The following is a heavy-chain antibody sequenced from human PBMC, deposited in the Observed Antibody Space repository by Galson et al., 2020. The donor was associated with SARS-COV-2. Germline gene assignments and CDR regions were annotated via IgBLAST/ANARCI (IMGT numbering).Heavy chain of an antibody. D-gene: IGHD6-19*01. CDR2: INWNSGTI. CDR1: GFRFEDYA. CDR3: ARDVRAGGAVLTPRIDY. V-gene: IGHV3-9*01. J-gene: IGHJ4*02. Sequence: LSLTCAASGFRFEDYAIHWVRQAPGKGLEWVSGINWNSGTIVYADSVKGRFTISRDNAKNSLYLEMNSLRPEDTASYFCARDVRAGGAVLTPRIDYWGQGTRVTVSS.